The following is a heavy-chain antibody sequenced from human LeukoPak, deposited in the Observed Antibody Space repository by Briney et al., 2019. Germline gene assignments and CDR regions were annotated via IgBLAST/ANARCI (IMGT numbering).Heavy chain of an antibody. CDR3: AATPPRLKYYFDF. CDR1: GGSISSYY. J-gene: IGHJ4*02. V-gene: IGHV4-59*04. CDR2: IYYRGST. Sequence: SETLSLTCTVSGGSISSYYWSWIRQPPGKGLEWIGTIYYRGSTYYTPSLKSRVTISVDTSKNQFSLKLDSVTAADTAVYFCAATPPRLKYYFDFWGQGTLVTVSS.